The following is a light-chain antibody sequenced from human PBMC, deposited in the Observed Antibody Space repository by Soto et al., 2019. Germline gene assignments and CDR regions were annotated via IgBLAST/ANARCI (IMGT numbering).Light chain of an antibody. J-gene: IGKJ3*01. Sequence: EIVMTRYRATLPVSPGERATLSCRASQRVSSHLAWYQQKPGQAPRLLIYGALTRATGIPARFSGSGFGTEFTLTISRLEPEDLAVYYLRQYGRSPVTFGPGTKVDIK. CDR2: GAL. CDR3: RQYGRSPVT. CDR1: QRVSSH. V-gene: IGKV3-15*01.